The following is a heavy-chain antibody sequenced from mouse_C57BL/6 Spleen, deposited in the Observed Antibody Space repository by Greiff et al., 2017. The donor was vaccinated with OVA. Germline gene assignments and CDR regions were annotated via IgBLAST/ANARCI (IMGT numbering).Heavy chain of an antibody. CDR3: ARYDYDRTDVPMDY. D-gene: IGHD2-4*01. V-gene: IGHV1-81*01. CDR2: IYPRSGNT. Sequence: VKLMESGAELARPGASVKLSCKASGYTFTSYGISWVKQRTGQGLEWIGEIYPRSGNTYYNEKFKGKATLTADKSSSTAYMELSSLTSEDSAVYFFARYDYDRTDVPMDYWGQGTSVTVSS. J-gene: IGHJ4*01. CDR1: GYTFTSYG.